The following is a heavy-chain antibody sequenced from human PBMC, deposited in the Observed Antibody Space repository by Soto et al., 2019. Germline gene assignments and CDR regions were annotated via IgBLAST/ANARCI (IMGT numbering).Heavy chain of an antibody. CDR1: GYTFTTYS. CDR3: TRATGTVAGLDH. J-gene: IGHJ4*02. Sequence: ASVKVSCKASGYTFTTYSIHWVRQAPGQRLEWMGIINPGGGSTSYAQKFQGRVTMTRDTSTSTVYMELSSLRSEDTAVYYCTRATGTVAGLDHWGQGTLVTVSS. D-gene: IGHD6-19*01. CDR2: INPGGGST. V-gene: IGHV1-46*03.